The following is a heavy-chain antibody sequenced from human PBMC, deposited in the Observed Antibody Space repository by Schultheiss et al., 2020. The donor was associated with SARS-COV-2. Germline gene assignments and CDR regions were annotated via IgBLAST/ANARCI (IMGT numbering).Heavy chain of an antibody. CDR2: INHSGST. V-gene: IGHV4-34*01. D-gene: IGHD2-2*01. J-gene: IGHJ6*02. Sequence: SQTLSLTCAVYGGSFSGYYWSWIRQPPGKGLEWIGEINHSGSTNYNPSLKSRVTISVDTSKNQFSLKLSSVTAADTAVYYCARAKWGYCSSTSCDDYYYYGMDVWGQGTTVTVSS. CDR1: GGSFSGYY. CDR3: ARAKWGYCSSTSCDDYYYYGMDV.